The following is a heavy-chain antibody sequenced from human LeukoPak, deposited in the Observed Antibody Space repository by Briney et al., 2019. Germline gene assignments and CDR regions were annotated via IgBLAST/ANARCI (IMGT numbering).Heavy chain of an antibody. V-gene: IGHV3-7*01. CDR1: GFTFSRYW. Sequence: GGSMRLSCAASGFTFSRYWMSWGRQAPGKGLEWVANIKQDGSEKYYVDSVKGRFTISRDNAKNSLYLQMNSRRAEDTAVYYCAREGVYCSSTSCYCGYWGQGTLVTVSS. CDR3: AREGVYCSSTSCYCGY. CDR2: IKQDGSEK. J-gene: IGHJ4*02. D-gene: IGHD2-2*01.